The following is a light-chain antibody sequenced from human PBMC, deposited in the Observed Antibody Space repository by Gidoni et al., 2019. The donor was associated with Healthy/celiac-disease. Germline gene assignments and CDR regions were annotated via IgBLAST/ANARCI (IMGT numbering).Light chain of an antibody. CDR1: QSVSSY. CDR3: QQRSNWPPSIT. J-gene: IGKJ5*01. Sequence: DIVLTQSPATLSLSPGERATLSCRASQSVSSYLAWYHQKPGQAPRLLIYDASNRATCIPARFSGSGSGTDFTLTISSLEPEDFAVYYCQQRSNWPPSITFGQGTRLEIK. V-gene: IGKV3-11*01. CDR2: DAS.